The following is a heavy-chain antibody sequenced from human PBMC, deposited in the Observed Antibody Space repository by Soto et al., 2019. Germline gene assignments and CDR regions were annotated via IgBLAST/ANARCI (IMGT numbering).Heavy chain of an antibody. CDR2: IYPDESDT. J-gene: IGHJ6*02. V-gene: IGHV5-51*01. Sequence: PGESLKISCKGSGYSFTKYWIGWVRQMPGKGLEWMAIIYPDESDTRYSPSFQGQVTISADKSISTAYLQWSSLKASDTAMYYCARRHCSSTSCYAGYYYYVLDFSGQGSSVTVSS. CDR3: ARRHCSSTSCYAGYYYYVLDF. CDR1: GYSFTKYW. D-gene: IGHD2-2*01.